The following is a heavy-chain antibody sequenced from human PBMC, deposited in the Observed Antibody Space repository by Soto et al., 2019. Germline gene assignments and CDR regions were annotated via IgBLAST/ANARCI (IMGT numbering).Heavy chain of an antibody. J-gene: IGHJ4*02. CDR3: ATEMGATQGPFDN. D-gene: IGHD1-26*01. CDR1: VFPFGANA. CDR2: LSNTGRRT. Sequence: GGSLRLSCVVSVFPFGANAMSWVRQAPGKGLEWVSGLSNTGRRTSYADSVRGRFNISRDNSENTVYLQMNSLRVEDTAVYYCATEMGATQGPFDNWGQGTLVTVSS. V-gene: IGHV3-23*01.